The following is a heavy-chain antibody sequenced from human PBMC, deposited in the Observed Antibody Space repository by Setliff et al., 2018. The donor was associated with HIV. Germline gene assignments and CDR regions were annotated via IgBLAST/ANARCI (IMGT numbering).Heavy chain of an antibody. CDR3: ARDNRTGYSGGWPLDF. CDR1: GYSFTDYY. CDR2: INPNTGDT. D-gene: IGHD6-19*01. Sequence: ASVKVSCKASGYSFTDYYMHWVRQAPGQGLEWMGWINPNTGDTQYAQKFQGRVTVTRDTPYRTAYMDLNRLTSGDTAVYFCARDNRTGYSGGWPLDFWGQGTLVTVSS. V-gene: IGHV1-2*02. J-gene: IGHJ4*02.